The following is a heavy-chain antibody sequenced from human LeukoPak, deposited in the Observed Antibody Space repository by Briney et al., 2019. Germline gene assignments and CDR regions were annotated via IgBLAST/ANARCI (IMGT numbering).Heavy chain of an antibody. D-gene: IGHD3-22*01. Sequence: TASETLSLTCTVSDGSISRHYWSWIRQPPGKGLEWIGYIYYSGRTKWNPSLQSRVTVSLDTSENNFSLKLTSVTAADTAVYYCARLLYNDSSGDPDTFDIWGQGTVVTVSS. CDR1: DGSISRHY. J-gene: IGHJ3*02. V-gene: IGHV4-59*11. CDR2: IYYSGRT. CDR3: ARLLYNDSSGDPDTFDI.